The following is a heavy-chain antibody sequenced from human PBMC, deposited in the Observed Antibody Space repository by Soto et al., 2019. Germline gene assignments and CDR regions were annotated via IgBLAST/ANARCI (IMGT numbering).Heavy chain of an antibody. CDR2: INSGNGVT. D-gene: IGHD5-12*01. CDR1: VYTFSSYA. J-gene: IGHJ4*02. V-gene: IGHV1-3*01. CDR3: ARDLGGSTDY. Sequence: ASGKVSCKASVYTFSSYAMQWVRQAPGQRVELMGWINSGNGVTKXSQNFQGRVXITRDASSSTSXMELIXHRSEDTAVYYCARDLGGSTDYWGQGTLVTVSX.